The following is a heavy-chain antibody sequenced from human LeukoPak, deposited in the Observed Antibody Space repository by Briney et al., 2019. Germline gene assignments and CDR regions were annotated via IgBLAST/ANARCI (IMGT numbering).Heavy chain of an antibody. J-gene: IGHJ4*02. Sequence: PSETLSLTCTVSGGSISSYYWSWIRQPAGKGLEWIGRISSSGSTDYNPSLKSRVTMSVDTSKTQFSLKLCSVTAADTAVYYCAREGRSSTPGYWGQGTLVTVSS. CDR3: AREGRSSTPGY. V-gene: IGHV4-4*07. CDR1: GGSISSYY. CDR2: ISSSGST. D-gene: IGHD2-15*01.